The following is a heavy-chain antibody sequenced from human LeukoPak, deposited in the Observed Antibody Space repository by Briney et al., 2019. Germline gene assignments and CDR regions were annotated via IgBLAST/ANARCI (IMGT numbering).Heavy chain of an antibody. Sequence: ASLKVSCKASGYTFTSYYMHWVRQAPGQGLEWMGWINPNTGGTNYAQKFQGRVTMTKDTTTNAAYLELNKLTSDDTAVYYCGRGDKSFDPWGQGTLVTVSS. CDR3: GRGDKSFDP. V-gene: IGHV1-2*02. CDR1: GYTFTSYY. J-gene: IGHJ5*02. CDR2: INPNTGGT. D-gene: IGHD5-24*01.